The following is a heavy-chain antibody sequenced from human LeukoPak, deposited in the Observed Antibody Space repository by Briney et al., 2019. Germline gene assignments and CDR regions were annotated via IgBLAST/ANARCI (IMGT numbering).Heavy chain of an antibody. CDR1: GGSISSYY. CDR3: ARLSSYYFDS. D-gene: IGHD3-10*01. CDR2: IYSSGST. V-gene: IGHV4-59*01. Sequence: PSETLSLTRTVSGGSISSYYWNWIRQSPGKILEWIGHIYSSGSTNYNPSLKSRVTISLDASKNQISLKLISVTAADTAVYYCARLSSYYFDSWGQGTLVTVSS. J-gene: IGHJ4*02.